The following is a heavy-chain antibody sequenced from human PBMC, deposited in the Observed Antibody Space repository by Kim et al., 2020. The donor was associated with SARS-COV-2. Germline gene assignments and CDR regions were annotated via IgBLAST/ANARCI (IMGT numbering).Heavy chain of an antibody. CDR3: ARRHSSGWSAPVNYYFAY. CDR2: IYYSGST. D-gene: IGHD6-19*01. V-gene: IGHV4-39*01. J-gene: IGHJ4*02. Sequence: SETLSLTCTVSGGSISSSSYYWGWIRQPPGKGLEWIGSIYYSGSTYYNPSLKSRVTISVDTSKNQFSLKLSSVTAADTAVYYCARRHSSGWSAPVNYYFAYWGQGTLVTVSS. CDR1: GGSISSSSYY.